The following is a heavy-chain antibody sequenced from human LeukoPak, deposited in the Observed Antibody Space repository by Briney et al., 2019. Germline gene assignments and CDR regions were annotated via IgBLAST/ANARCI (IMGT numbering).Heavy chain of an antibody. Sequence: SETLSLTCTVSGGSISSSSYYWGWIRQPPGKGLEWIGSIYYSGSTYYNPSLKSRVTISVDTSKNQFSLKLSSVTAADTAVYYCAGQYYDSSGYIDWGQGTLVTVSS. CDR1: GGSISSSSYY. V-gene: IGHV4-39*01. CDR3: AGQYYDSSGYID. J-gene: IGHJ4*02. D-gene: IGHD3-22*01. CDR2: IYYSGST.